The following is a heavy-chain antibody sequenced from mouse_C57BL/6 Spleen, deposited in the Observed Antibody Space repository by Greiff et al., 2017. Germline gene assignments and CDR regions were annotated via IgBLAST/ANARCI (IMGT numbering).Heavy chain of an antibody. J-gene: IGHJ2*01. CDR3: ARGRGYFDY. CDR2: IDPSDSYT. V-gene: IGHV1-69*01. CDR1: GYTFTSYW. Sequence: QVQLQQPGAELVMPGASVKLSCKASGYTFTSYWMHWVKQRPGQGLEWIGEIDPSDSYTNYNQKFQGKSTLTVDKSSSTAYMQLSSLTSEDSAVYYCARGRGYFDYWGQGTTLTVSS.